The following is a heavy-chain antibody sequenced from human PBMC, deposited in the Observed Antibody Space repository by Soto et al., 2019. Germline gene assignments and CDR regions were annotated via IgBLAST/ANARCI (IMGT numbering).Heavy chain of an antibody. CDR3: ARDDACANENAFDL. V-gene: IGHV3-33*01. CDR1: GFSFRTYG. Sequence: GGSLRLSCAVSGFSFRTYGFHWVRQPPGKGLQWVAVISPKGHSDSVEGRFTISRDNSKDTLYLQMNNLRAEDTAVYYCARDDACANENAFDLWGQGAKVPVS. CDR2: ISPK. D-gene: IGHD1-1*01. J-gene: IGHJ3*01.